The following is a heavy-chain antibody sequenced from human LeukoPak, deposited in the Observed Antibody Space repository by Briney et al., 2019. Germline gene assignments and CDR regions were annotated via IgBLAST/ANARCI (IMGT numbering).Heavy chain of an antibody. CDR3: ANSRSLTTGAFDV. J-gene: IGHJ3*01. CDR1: GFTLDDYA. CDR2: ISWNSVGI. D-gene: IGHD1-1*01. V-gene: IGHV3-9*01. Sequence: PGRSLRLSCAASGFTLDDYAMHWVRQAPGKGLEWISCISWNSVGIRYPDSVKGRFTISRDNAKNSLYLQLNSLTAEDTAFYYCANSRSLTTGAFDVWGQGTMVTVSS.